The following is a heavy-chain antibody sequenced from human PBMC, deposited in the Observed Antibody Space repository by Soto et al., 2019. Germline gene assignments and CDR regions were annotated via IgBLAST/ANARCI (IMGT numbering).Heavy chain of an antibody. D-gene: IGHD6-13*01. CDR2: IIPILGIA. CDR3: ASSMSYSGYSSSWSSDY. V-gene: IGHV1-69*02. Sequence: QVQLVQSGAEVKKPGSSVKVSCKASGGTFSSYTISWVRQAPGQGLEWMGRIIPILGIANYAQKFQGRVTITAXXSXSXXYMELSSLRSEDTAVYYCASSMSYSGYSSSWSSDYWGQGTLVTVSS. J-gene: IGHJ4*02. CDR1: GGTFSSYT.